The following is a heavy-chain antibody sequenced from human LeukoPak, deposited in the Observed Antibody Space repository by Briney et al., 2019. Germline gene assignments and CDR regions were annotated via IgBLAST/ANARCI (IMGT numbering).Heavy chain of an antibody. D-gene: IGHD2-2*01. J-gene: IGHJ5*02. Sequence: GGSLRLSCAASGFTFSSYSMNWVRQAPGKGLEWVSYISSSSSTIYYADSVKGRFTISRDNAKNSLYLQMNSLRAEDTAVYYCAKLSTLNWFDPWGQGTLVTVSS. CDR3: AKLSTLNWFDP. CDR2: ISSSSSTI. V-gene: IGHV3-48*01. CDR1: GFTFSSYS.